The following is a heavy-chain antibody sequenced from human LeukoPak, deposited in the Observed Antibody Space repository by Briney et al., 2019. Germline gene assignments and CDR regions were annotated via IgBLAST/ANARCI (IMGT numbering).Heavy chain of an antibody. V-gene: IGHV1-18*01. CDR3: ARQHGDNSGSLAH. CDR2: ISTYNGNT. D-gene: IGHD4-23*01. CDR1: GYTFFTYG. Sequence: AAVKVSCKASGYTFFTYGVTCVRQAPGQGFEWMGWISTYNGNTIAQKFQGRVTLTTYTSTSTDYMELRSLRSDDTAVYYCARQHGDNSGSLAHWRQGTLVTVSS. J-gene: IGHJ4*02.